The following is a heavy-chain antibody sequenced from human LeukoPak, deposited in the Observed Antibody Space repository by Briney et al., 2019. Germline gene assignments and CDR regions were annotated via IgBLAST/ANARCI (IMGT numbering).Heavy chain of an antibody. V-gene: IGHV3-21*01. Sequence: GGSLRLSCAASGFTFSSYSMNWVRQAPGKGLEWVSSISSSSSYIYYADSVKGRFTISRDNAKNSLYLQMNSLRAEDTAVYYCARDPGSSGWSPRWFDPWGQGTLVTVSS. CDR3: ARDPGSSGWSPRWFDP. CDR2: ISSSSSYI. CDR1: GFTFSSYS. J-gene: IGHJ5*02. D-gene: IGHD6-19*01.